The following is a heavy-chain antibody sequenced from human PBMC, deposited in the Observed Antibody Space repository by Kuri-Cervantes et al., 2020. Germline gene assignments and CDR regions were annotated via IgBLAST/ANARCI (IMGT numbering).Heavy chain of an antibody. J-gene: IGHJ4*02. CDR3: ASLHSILYYFDY. D-gene: IGHD3-3*02. CDR1: GYTLTELS. Sequence: ASVKVSCKVSGYTLTELSMHWVRQAPGKGLEWMGGFDPEDGETIYAQKFQGRVTMTEDTSTDTAYMELSRLRSDDTAVYYCASLHSILYYFDYWGQGTLVTVSS. CDR2: FDPEDGET. V-gene: IGHV1-24*01.